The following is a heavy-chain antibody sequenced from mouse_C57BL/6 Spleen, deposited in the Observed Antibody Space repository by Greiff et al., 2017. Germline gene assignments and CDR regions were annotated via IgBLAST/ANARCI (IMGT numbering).Heavy chain of an antibody. V-gene: IGHV1-82*01. CDR2: IYPGDGDT. CDR1: GYAFSSSW. D-gene: IGHD3-2*02. Sequence: QVQLQQSGPELVKPGASVKISCKASGYAFSSSWMNWVKQRPGKGLEWIGRIYPGDGDTNYNGKFKGKATLTADKSSSPAYMQLSSLTSEDSAVYFCANPQLRLLGFAYWGQGTLVTVSA. CDR3: ANPQLRLLGFAY. J-gene: IGHJ3*01.